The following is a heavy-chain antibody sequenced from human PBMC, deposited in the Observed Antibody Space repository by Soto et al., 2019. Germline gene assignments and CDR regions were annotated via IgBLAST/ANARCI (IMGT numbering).Heavy chain of an antibody. V-gene: IGHV1-18*01. Sequence: GASVKVSCKASGYTFTSYGISWVRQALGQGLEWMGWISAYNGNTNYAQKLQGRVTMTTDTSTSTAYMELRSLRSDDTAVYYCARRSSSSSSYYYYGMDVWGQGTTVTVSS. CDR2: ISAYNGNT. J-gene: IGHJ6*02. CDR1: GYTFTSYG. D-gene: IGHD6-6*01. CDR3: ARRSSSSSSYYYYGMDV.